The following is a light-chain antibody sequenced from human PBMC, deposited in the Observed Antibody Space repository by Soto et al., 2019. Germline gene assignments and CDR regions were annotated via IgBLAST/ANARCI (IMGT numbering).Light chain of an antibody. CDR1: SSNIGAGYD. CDR3: QSYDRSLRGYV. J-gene: IGLJ1*01. CDR2: GNT. V-gene: IGLV1-40*01. Sequence: QSVLTQPPSVSGAPGQSATISCTWTSSNIGAGYDVHWYQHLPGTAPTRLIYGNTSRPSGVPDRFSGSKSGTSASLAITGLQAEDEADYYCQSYDRSLRGYVFGTGTKVTVL.